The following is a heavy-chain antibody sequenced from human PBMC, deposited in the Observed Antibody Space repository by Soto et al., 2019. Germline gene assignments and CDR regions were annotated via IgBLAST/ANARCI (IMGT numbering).Heavy chain of an antibody. D-gene: IGHD6-6*01. CDR3: TTDPEYSSSSFAFDI. V-gene: IGHV3-15*01. J-gene: IGHJ3*02. CDR2: IKSKTDGGTT. CDR1: GFTFSNAW. Sequence: GGSLRLSCAASGFTFSNAWMSWVRQAPGKGLEWVGRIKSKTDGGTTDYAAPVKGRFTNSRDDSKNTLYLQMNSLKTEDTAVYYWTTDPEYSSSSFAFDIWGQGTMVTVSS.